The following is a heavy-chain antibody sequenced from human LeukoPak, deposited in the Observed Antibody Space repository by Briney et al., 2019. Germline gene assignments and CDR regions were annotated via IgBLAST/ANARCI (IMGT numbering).Heavy chain of an antibody. J-gene: IGHJ6*02. D-gene: IGHD6-13*01. Sequence: PGGSLRLSCAASGFTFYNYAMSWVRQAPGKGLEWVSAISGSGGATYYADSVKGRFTISRDNSKNTLFLHMNSLRVEDTAVYYCAKAPAAATKYYYGMDVWGQGTTVTVSS. CDR1: GFTFYNYA. V-gene: IGHV3-23*01. CDR2: ISGSGGAT. CDR3: AKAPAAATKYYYGMDV.